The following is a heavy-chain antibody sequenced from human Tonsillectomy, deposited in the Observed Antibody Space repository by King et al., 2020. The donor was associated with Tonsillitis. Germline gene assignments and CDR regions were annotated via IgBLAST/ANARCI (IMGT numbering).Heavy chain of an antibody. V-gene: IGHV4-34*01. CDR3: ARDGSGSYYPYYYYYYMDV. Sequence: VQLQQWGAGLLKPSETLSLTCAVYGGSFSGYYWSWIRQPPGKGLEWIGEINHSGSTNYNPSLKSRVTISVDTSKNQFSLKLSSVTAADTAVYYCARDGSGSYYPYYYYYYMDVWGNGTTVTVSS. D-gene: IGHD3-10*01. J-gene: IGHJ6*03. CDR1: GGSFSGYY. CDR2: INHSGST.